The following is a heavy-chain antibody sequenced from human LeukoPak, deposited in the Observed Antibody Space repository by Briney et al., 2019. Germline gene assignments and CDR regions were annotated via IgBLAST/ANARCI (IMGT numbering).Heavy chain of an antibody. D-gene: IGHD2-2*01. CDR2: INTNTGNP. CDR3: ARGPRGSSTSLYYYYGMDV. CDR1: GYTFTSYA. V-gene: IGHV7-4-1*02. Sequence: ASVKVSCKASGYTFTSYAMNWVRQAPGQGLEWMGWINTNTGNPTYAQGFTGRFDFSLDTSVSTAYLQISSLKAEDTAVYYCARGPRGSSTSLYYYYGMDVWGQGTTVTVSS. J-gene: IGHJ6*02.